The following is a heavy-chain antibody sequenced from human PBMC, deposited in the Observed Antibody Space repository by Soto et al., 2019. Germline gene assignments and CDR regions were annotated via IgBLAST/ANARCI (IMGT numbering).Heavy chain of an antibody. J-gene: IGHJ4*02. D-gene: IGHD6-19*01. V-gene: IGHV2-5*02. CDR3: AHRKKTITVATYFDS. CDR1: GFSLSTSGEG. CDR2: IYWDDDK. Sequence: QITLTESGPTLVKPTQTLTLTCTFSGFSLSTSGEGVGWIRQPPGKAPEWLALIYWDDDKRYSPPLKNRLTISRDTSKSQGVLTMTNMDPVDTGTYFCAHRKKTITVATYFDSWGQGSLVTVSS.